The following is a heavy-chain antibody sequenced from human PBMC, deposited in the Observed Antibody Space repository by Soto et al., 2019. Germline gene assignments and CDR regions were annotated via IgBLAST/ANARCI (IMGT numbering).Heavy chain of an antibody. CDR1: GASITGSFF. CDR3: ARVFPSYCGGDCSYFDS. J-gene: IGHJ4*02. CDR2: FSLSGTT. V-gene: IGHV4-4*07. D-gene: IGHD2-21*02. Sequence: SETLSLTCTVSGASITGSFFWSWIRQPAGKGLEWIGRFSLSGTTNYNPSLRSRVTMSADVSKNQFSLRLTSVTAADTAVYYCARVFPSYCGGDCSYFDSWGQGTLVTVSS.